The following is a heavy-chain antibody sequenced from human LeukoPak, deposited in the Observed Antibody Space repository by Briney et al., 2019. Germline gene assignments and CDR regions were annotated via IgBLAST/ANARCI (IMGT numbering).Heavy chain of an antibody. V-gene: IGHV3-48*01. CDR1: GFTFSSYS. Sequence: GGSLRLSCAASGFTFSSYSMNWVRQAPGKGLEWVSYISSSSSTIYYADSVKGRFTISRDNAKNSLYLQMNSLRAEDTAVYYCARESNDYEGYYGMDVWGQGTTVTVSS. CDR2: ISSSSSTI. CDR3: ARESNDYEGYYGMDV. D-gene: IGHD1-1*01. J-gene: IGHJ6*02.